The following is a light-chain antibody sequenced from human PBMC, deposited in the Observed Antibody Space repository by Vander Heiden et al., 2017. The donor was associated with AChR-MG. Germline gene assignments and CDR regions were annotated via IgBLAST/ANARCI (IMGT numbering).Light chain of an antibody. CDR3: QVWDSSSDHWV. V-gene: IGLV3-21*02. CDR1: SIGSKT. CDR2: DDS. Sequence: YVLTQPPSVSVAPGQTARITCGGNSIGSKTVHWYQQKPGQAPVVVVQDDSDRPSGIPERFSGSNSGNTATLTISRVEAGDEADYHCQVWDSSSDHWVFGGGTRLIVL. J-gene: IGLJ3*02.